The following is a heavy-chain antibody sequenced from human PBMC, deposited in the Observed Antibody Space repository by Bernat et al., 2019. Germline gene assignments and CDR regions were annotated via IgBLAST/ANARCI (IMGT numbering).Heavy chain of an antibody. V-gene: IGHV3-33*01. Sequence: QVQLVESGGGVVQPGRSLRLSCAASGFTLSTYGMHWVRQAPGKGLEWVAVIWSDGSNKYYADSVKGRFTISRDNSKNTLYLQMTSLRADDTAMYYCARDKGPYYFDYWGQGTLVTVSS. CDR3: ARDKGPYYFDY. CDR1: GFTLSTYG. J-gene: IGHJ4*02. CDR2: IWSDGSNK.